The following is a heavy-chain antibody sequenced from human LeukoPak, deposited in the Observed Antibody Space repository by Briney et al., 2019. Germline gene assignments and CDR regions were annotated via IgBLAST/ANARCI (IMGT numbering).Heavy chain of an antibody. CDR3: ARDPNYHYDSGSHYFDY. J-gene: IGHJ4*02. D-gene: IGHD3-10*01. V-gene: IGHV4-4*07. CDR2: FYTSEST. Sequence: SETLPLTCTVSGGSISSYYWSWIRQPAGKGLEWIGRFYTSESTNYNPSLKSRVTMSVDTSKNQFSLKLSSVTAADTAVYYCARDPNYHYDSGSHYFDYWGQGTLVTVSS. CDR1: GGSISSYY.